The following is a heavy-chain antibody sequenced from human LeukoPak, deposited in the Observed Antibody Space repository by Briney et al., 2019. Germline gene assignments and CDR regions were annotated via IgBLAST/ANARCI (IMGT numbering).Heavy chain of an antibody. V-gene: IGHV1-18*01. CDR1: GYTFTSNG. J-gene: IGHJ5*02. CDR2: ISAYNGNT. CDR3: ARDLLVTNWFDP. Sequence: GASVKVSCKASGYTFTSNGISWVRQAPGQGLEWMGWISAYNGNTKYAQKLQGRVTMTTDTSTSTAHMELRSLKSDDTAVYYCARDLLVTNWFDPWGQGTLVTVSS. D-gene: IGHD2-15*01.